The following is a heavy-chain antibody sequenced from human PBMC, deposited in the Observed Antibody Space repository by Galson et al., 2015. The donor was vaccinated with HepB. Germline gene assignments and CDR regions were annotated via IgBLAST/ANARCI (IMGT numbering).Heavy chain of an antibody. Sequence: CAISGDSVSRDTVGWNWIRQSPSRGLEWLGRTYYRSKWYSDYAMSVKSRIITNADSSTNQFFLQLNSVTPEDTAVYYCTRVAHLGRGMNVWGQGTTVTV. CDR1: GDSVSRDTVG. CDR2: TYYRSKWYS. CDR3: TRVAHLGRGMNV. V-gene: IGHV6-1*01. D-gene: IGHD3-10*01. J-gene: IGHJ6*02.